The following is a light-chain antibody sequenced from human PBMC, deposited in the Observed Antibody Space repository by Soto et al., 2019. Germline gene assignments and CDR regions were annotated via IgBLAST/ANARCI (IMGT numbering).Light chain of an antibody. CDR1: NSDVGGYNF. CDR2: DVN. J-gene: IGLJ1*01. V-gene: IGLV2-11*01. Sequence: QSALTQPRSVSGSPGQSVNISCSGTNSDVGGYNFVSWYLQHPGKAPKLMLYDVNKRPSGVPDRFSGSKSGNTASLTISGLRAEDEADYYCCSYAGRYTYXFGTGNKVTV. CDR3: CSYAGRYTYX.